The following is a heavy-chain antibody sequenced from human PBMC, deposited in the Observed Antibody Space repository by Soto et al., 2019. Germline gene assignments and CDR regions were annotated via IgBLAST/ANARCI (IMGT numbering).Heavy chain of an antibody. CDR2: IYHSGST. CDR3: ARYYYDSSGGLTYGMDV. V-gene: IGHV4-59*08. Sequence: SETLSLTCTVSGGSISSYYWSWIRQPPGKGLEWIGYIYHSGSTNYNPSLKSRVTISVDTSKNQFSLKLSSVTAADTAVYYCARYYYDSSGGLTYGMDVWGQGTTVTVSS. D-gene: IGHD3-22*01. J-gene: IGHJ6*02. CDR1: GGSISSYY.